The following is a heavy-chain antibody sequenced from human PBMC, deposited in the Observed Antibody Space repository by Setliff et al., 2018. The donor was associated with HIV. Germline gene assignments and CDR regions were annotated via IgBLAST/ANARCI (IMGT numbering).Heavy chain of an antibody. J-gene: IGHJ4*02. V-gene: IGHV4-39*01. CDR1: GGSITSSSYY. D-gene: IGHD3-16*01. CDR3: VNPSGAMGDFDS. CDR2: IYYSGTT. Sequence: PSETLSLTCTVSGGSITSSSYYWGWIRQPPGKGPEWNGSIYYSGTTRLSPSLESRVSISEDTSKNQFSLQLTSVTAADTAVYYCVNPSGAMGDFDSWGQGTLVTV.